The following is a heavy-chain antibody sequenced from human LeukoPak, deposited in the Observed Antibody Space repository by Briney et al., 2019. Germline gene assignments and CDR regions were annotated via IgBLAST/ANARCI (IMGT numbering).Heavy chain of an antibody. D-gene: IGHD2-2*01. CDR3: AKDMVALGYCSSTSCPGGYFDY. J-gene: IGHJ4*02. CDR2: ISGSGGST. V-gene: IGHV3-23*01. CDR1: GFTFSSYA. Sequence: PGGSRRLSCAASGFTFSSYAMSWVRQAPGKGMEWVSAISGSGGSTYYADSVKGRFTISRDNSKNTLYLQMNSLRAEDTAVYYCAKDMVALGYCSSTSCPGGYFDYWGQGTLVTVSS.